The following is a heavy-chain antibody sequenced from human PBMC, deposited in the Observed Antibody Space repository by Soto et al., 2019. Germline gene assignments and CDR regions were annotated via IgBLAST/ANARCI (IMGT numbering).Heavy chain of an antibody. CDR1: GFNVSSTS. CDR3: AREGSGSSTSFDY. Sequence: VQLVESGGGLVQPGGSLRLSCAASGFNVSSTSMSWVRQAPGKGLEWVSVIYSGAGTHYAGSVKGRFTISRDTSKNTLYLQMNSLRVEETALYYCAREGSGSSTSFDYWGQGTLVTVSS. J-gene: IGHJ4*02. CDR2: IYSGAGT. D-gene: IGHD2-2*01. V-gene: IGHV3-66*01.